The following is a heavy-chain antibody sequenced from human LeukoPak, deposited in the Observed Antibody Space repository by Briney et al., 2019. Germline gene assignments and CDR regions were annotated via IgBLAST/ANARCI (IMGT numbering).Heavy chain of an antibody. V-gene: IGHV1-18*01. Sequence: ASVKVSCKASGGTFSSYGISWVRQAPGQGLEWMGWISAYNGNTNYAQKLQGRVTMTTDTSTSTAYMELRSLRSDDTAVYYCARVVVGATTSDFDYWGQGTLVTVSS. CDR1: GGTFSSYG. CDR3: ARVVVGATTSDFDY. D-gene: IGHD1-26*01. CDR2: ISAYNGNT. J-gene: IGHJ4*02.